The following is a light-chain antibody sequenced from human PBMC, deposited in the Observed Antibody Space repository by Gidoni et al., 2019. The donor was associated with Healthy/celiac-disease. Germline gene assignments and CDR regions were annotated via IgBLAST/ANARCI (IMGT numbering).Light chain of an antibody. Sequence: ETVMPQSAATLSVSPGERATLPCRASQSVSSNLAWYQQKPGQAPRLLIYGASTRATGIPARFSGSGSGTEFTLTISSLQSEDFAVYYCQQYNNWPWWTFGQGTKVEIK. CDR1: QSVSSN. CDR2: GAS. V-gene: IGKV3-15*01. CDR3: QQYNNWPWWT. J-gene: IGKJ1*01.